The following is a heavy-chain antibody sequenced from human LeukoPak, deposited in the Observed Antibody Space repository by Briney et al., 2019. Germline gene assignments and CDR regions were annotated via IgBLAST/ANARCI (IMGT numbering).Heavy chain of an antibody. D-gene: IGHD1-26*01. J-gene: IGHJ3*02. Sequence: SETLSLTCIVSGGSISSYYRSWIRQPPGQGLEWIGYIYYSGNTNYNPSLKSRVTISVDTSKNQFSLKLSSVTAADTAVYYCARGGGIRDAFDIWGQGTMVTVSS. CDR1: GGSISSYY. V-gene: IGHV4-59*08. CDR2: IYYSGNT. CDR3: ARGGGIRDAFDI.